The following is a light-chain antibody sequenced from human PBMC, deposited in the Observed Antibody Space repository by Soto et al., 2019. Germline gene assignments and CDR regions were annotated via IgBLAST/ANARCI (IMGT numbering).Light chain of an antibody. CDR2: EVT. J-gene: IGLJ1*01. Sequence: QSALTHPPSASGFPGQSVTISCTGTSSDVGYYDYVSWYQQNPGKAPKLVIYEVTKRPSGVPDRVSASKSGNRASLPVSGLRAEDEADYYCSSYAGSNNFVFGSGTKVTVL. V-gene: IGLV2-8*01. CDR3: SSYAGSNNFV. CDR1: SSDVGYYDY.